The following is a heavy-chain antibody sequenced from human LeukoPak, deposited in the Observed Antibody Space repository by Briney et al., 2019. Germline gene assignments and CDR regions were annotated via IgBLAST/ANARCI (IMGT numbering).Heavy chain of an antibody. Sequence: ASVKVSCTASGYSFTSYAYNWVRQAPGPGLEWMGWISAYDGGTKYAQDLQGRVTMTTDTSTRTAYMELTRLTSDDTAVYYCARDPLTSTWSPYYFTLDVWGQGTTVSVSS. CDR1: GYSFTSYA. CDR3: ARDPLTSTWSPYYFTLDV. CDR2: ISAYDGGT. J-gene: IGHJ6*02. V-gene: IGHV1-18*01. D-gene: IGHD6-13*01.